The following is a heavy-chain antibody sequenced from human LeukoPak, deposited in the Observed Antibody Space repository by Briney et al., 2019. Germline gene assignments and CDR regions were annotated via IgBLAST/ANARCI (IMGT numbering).Heavy chain of an antibody. J-gene: IGHJ4*02. CDR2: INPNSGGT. CDR3: ARDMVRGVKLADY. Sequence: GASVKVSCKASGYIFVGYYIHWVRQAPGQGLEWMGWINPNSGGTNYAQSFQGRVTMSRDTSISTVYMELSRLRSDDTAVYYCARDMVRGVKLADYWGQGTLVTVSS. D-gene: IGHD3-10*01. CDR1: GYIFVGYY. V-gene: IGHV1-2*02.